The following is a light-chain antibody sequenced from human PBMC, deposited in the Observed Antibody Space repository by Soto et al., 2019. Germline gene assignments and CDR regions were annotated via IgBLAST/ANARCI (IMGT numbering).Light chain of an antibody. J-gene: IGLJ2*01. CDR1: ISNIGRNT. CDR3: AAWDDSLNGPV. Sequence: QSVLTQSPSASGTPGQRVTISCSGSISNIGRNTVSWYQQFPGTAPKVLIYRNDQRPSGVPDRFSASKSGTSASLAISGLQSEDEADYYCAAWDDSLNGPVFGGGTKLTVL. CDR2: RND. V-gene: IGLV1-44*01.